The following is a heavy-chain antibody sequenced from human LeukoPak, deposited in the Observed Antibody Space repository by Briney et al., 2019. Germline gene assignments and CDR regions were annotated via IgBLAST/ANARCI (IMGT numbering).Heavy chain of an antibody. D-gene: IGHD3-9*01. CDR3: ARDLERYFDWLLSRGGYFDY. CDR2: INPNSGGT. V-gene: IGHV1-2*02. CDR1: GYTFTGYY. J-gene: IGHJ4*02. Sequence: GASVTVSCTASGYTFTGYYMHWVRQAPGQGLEWMGWINPNSGGTNYAQKFQGRVTMTRDTSISTAYMELSRLRSDDTAVYYCARDLERYFDWLLSRGGYFDYWGQGTLVTVSS.